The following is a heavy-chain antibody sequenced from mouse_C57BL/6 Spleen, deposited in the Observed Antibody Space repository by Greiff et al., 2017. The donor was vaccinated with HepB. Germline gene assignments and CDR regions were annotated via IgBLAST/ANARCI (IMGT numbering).Heavy chain of an antibody. D-gene: IGHD2-4*01. V-gene: IGHV5-17*01. CDR2: ISGGSSTI. J-gene: IGHJ4*01. Sequence: EVMLVESGAGLVKPGGSLKLSCAASGFTFSDYGMHWVRQAPEKGLEWVAYISGGSSTIYYADTVKGRFTISRDNAKNTLFLQMTSLRSEDTAMYYCARRYDYGIEDYWGQVTSVTVSS. CDR1: GFTFSDYG. CDR3: ARRYDYGIEDY.